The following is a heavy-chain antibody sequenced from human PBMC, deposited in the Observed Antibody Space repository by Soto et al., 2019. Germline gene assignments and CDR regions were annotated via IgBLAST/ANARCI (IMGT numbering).Heavy chain of an antibody. CDR3: ARKWLDRSEYYYYGMDV. D-gene: IGHD6-19*01. V-gene: IGHV1-69*01. J-gene: IGHJ6*02. CDR1: GGTFSSYA. Sequence: QVQLVQSGAEVKKPGSSVKVSCKASGGTFSSYAISWVRQAPGQGLEWMGGIIPIFGTANYAQKFQGRVTITADESTRTAYMELSSLRSEDTAVYYCARKWLDRSEYYYYGMDVWGQGTTVTVSS. CDR2: IIPIFGTA.